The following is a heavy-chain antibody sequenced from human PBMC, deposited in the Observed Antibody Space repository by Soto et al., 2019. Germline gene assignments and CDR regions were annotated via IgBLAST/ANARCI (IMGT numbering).Heavy chain of an antibody. V-gene: IGHV4-30-4*01. CDR2: IYYSAST. Sequence: SETLSLTCTVSGGSINSGDYHWTWIRQFPGKGLEWIGGIYYSASTYYNPALVSRITISLDTSKNQFSLKLTSVTAADTAVYYCARDSRTPSGGMDVWGQGTTVTVSS. CDR1: GGSINSGDYH. J-gene: IGHJ6*02. CDR3: ARDSRTPSGGMDV.